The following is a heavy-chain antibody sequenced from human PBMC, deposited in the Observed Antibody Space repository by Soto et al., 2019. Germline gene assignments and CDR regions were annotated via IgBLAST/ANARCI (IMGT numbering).Heavy chain of an antibody. CDR1: GYTFTSYD. Sequence: ASVKVSCKASGYTFTSYDINWVRQATGQGLEWMGWMNPNSGNTGYAQKFQGRVTMTRNTSISTAYMELSSLRSEDTAVYYCARGFSALAYCVCDCYSGGLRLIHPWGQGPLVTVSS. V-gene: IGHV1-8*01. CDR3: ARGFSALAYCVCDCYSGGLRLIHP. J-gene: IGHJ5*02. D-gene: IGHD2-21*02. CDR2: MNPNSGNT.